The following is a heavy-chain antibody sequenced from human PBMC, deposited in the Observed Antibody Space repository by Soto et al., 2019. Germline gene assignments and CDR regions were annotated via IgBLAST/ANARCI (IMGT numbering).Heavy chain of an antibody. Sequence: QVQLVQSGAEVKKPGSSVKVSCKASGGTFSSYTISWVRQAPGQGLEWMGRIIPILGIANYAQKFQGRVTSTADKSTSTAYMELSSLRSEDTAVYYCARGDCSSTSCYGIDYWGQGTLVTVSS. CDR1: GGTFSSYT. CDR2: IIPILGIA. D-gene: IGHD2-2*01. V-gene: IGHV1-69*02. J-gene: IGHJ4*02. CDR3: ARGDCSSTSCYGIDY.